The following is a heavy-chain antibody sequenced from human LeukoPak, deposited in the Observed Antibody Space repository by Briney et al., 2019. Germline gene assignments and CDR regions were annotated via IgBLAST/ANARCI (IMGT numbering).Heavy chain of an antibody. CDR2: ISAYNGNT. CDR1: GYTFTSYG. J-gene: IGHJ4*02. Sequence: ASVKVSCKASGYTFTSYGISWVRQAPGQGLEWMGWISAYNGNTNYAQKLQGRVTMTTDTSTSTAYMELRSLRSDDTAVYYCERENYYDSSGYSLEYWGQGTLVTVSS. D-gene: IGHD3-22*01. V-gene: IGHV1-18*01. CDR3: ERENYYDSSGYSLEY.